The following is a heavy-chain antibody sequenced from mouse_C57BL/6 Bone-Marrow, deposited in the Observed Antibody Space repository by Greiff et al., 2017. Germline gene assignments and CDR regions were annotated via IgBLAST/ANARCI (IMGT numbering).Heavy chain of an antibody. CDR1: GYTFTSYW. Sequence: QVQLQQPGAELVMPGASVKLSCKASGYTFTSYWMHWVKQRPGQGLEWIGEIDPSDSYTNYNQKFKGKSTLTVDKSSSTAYMQLSSLTSEDSAVYYCAILLRDTFDVWGTGTTVTDSS. CDR3: AILLRDTFDV. J-gene: IGHJ1*03. CDR2: IDPSDSYT. D-gene: IGHD1-1*01. V-gene: IGHV1-69*01.